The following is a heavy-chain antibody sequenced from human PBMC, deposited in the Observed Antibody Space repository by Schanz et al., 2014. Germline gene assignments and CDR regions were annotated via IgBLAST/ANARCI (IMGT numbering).Heavy chain of an antibody. V-gene: IGHV1-8*01. CDR3: ARDGEAAADCDY. D-gene: IGHD6-13*01. Sequence: QVQLVQSGAEVKKPGASVRVSCKASGYTFTSYGITWVRQAPGQGLEWMGWMNPNSGNTGYAQKFQGRVTMTRDTSTSTVYMELSSLRSEDTAVYYCARDGEAAADCDYWGQGTLVTVSS. CDR1: GYTFTSYG. J-gene: IGHJ4*02. CDR2: MNPNSGNT.